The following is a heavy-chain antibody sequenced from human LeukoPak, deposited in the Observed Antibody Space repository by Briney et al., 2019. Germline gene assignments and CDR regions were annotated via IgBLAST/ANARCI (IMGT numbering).Heavy chain of an antibody. Sequence: IPSETLSLTCSVSDGSIRTYYWSWIRQSPGQGLEWIGNIYYRGDINYNPSLKSRVIISIDTSKNQFSLKLSSVTAADTAVYYCARGGDCSSTSCYGYFDYWGQGTLVTVSS. D-gene: IGHD2-2*01. V-gene: IGHV4-59*01. CDR1: DGSIRTYY. CDR2: IYYRGDI. J-gene: IGHJ4*02. CDR3: ARGGDCSSTSCYGYFDY.